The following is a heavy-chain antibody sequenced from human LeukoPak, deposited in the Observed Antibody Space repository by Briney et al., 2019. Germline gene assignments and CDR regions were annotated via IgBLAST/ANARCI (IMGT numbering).Heavy chain of an antibody. CDR3: AKKGRIVVVPAAIRYYYYYMDV. Sequence: PGGSLRLSCAASGFTFSSYAMSWVRQAPGKGLEWVSAISGSGGSTYYADSVKGRFTISRDNSKNTLYLQMNSLRAEDTAVYYCAKKGRIVVVPAAIRYYYYYMDVWGKGATVTVSS. CDR2: ISGSGGST. V-gene: IGHV3-23*01. CDR1: GFTFSSYA. J-gene: IGHJ6*03. D-gene: IGHD2-2*02.